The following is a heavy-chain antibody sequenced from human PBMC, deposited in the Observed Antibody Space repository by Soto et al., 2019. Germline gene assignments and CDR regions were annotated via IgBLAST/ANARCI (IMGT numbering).Heavy chain of an antibody. D-gene: IGHD6-19*01. CDR3: AREDSSGWSVLDY. Sequence: GASVKVSCKASGYTFTSYAMHWVRQAPGQRLEWMGWINAGNGNTKYSQKFQGRVTITRDTSASTAYMELSSLRSEDTAVYYCAREDSSGWSVLDYWGQGTLVTVSS. CDR1: GYTFTSYA. J-gene: IGHJ4*02. V-gene: IGHV1-3*01. CDR2: INAGNGNT.